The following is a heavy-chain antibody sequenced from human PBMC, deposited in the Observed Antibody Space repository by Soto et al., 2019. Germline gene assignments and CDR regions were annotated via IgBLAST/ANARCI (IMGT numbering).Heavy chain of an antibody. D-gene: IGHD2-2*02. Sequence: GESLKISCKGSGYSFAGYWITWVRQKPGKGLEWMGMIYLGDSNTRYSPSFEGQVTISADESITTAYLQWSSLKASDTAMYYCARQSYCSSTSCYTVDSWGQGTLVTVSS. CDR3: ARQSYCSSTSCYTVDS. CDR2: IYLGDSNT. J-gene: IGHJ4*02. CDR1: GYSFAGYW. V-gene: IGHV5-51*01.